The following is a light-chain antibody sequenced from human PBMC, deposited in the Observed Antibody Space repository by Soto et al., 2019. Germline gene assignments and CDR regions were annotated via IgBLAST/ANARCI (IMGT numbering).Light chain of an antibody. Sequence: EIVMTQSPATLSVSPGERGTLSCRASQSVGSNLAWYQHKPGQAPRLLIYGASTRATGIPARFSGSGSGTEFTLTISSLQSEDFEAYYCQQYNKWPRTLGQGTKVDIK. CDR1: QSVGSN. V-gene: IGKV3-15*01. CDR3: QQYNKWPRT. J-gene: IGKJ1*01. CDR2: GAS.